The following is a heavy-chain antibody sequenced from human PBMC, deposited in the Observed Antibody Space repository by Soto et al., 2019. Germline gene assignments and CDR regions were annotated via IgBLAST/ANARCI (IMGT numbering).Heavy chain of an antibody. D-gene: IGHD3-10*01. CDR1: GFTFSSYG. V-gene: IGHV3-48*01. Sequence: EVQLVESGGDFVQPGGSQRLSCAASGFTFSSYGMNWVRQVPVKGLEWVSHISSDGTTYYADSVKGRFTISRDNAKNSLYLQMNSLIVEDTAVYYCARAPGYGDIDYWGRGTLVTVSS. CDR2: ISSDGTT. J-gene: IGHJ4*02. CDR3: ARAPGYGDIDY.